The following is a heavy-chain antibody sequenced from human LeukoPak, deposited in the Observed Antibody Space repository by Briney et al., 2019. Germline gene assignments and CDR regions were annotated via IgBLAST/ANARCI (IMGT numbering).Heavy chain of an antibody. J-gene: IGHJ4*02. Sequence: GGSLRLSCAASGFTFSSYEMNWVRQAPGKGLEWVSYISSSGSTIYYADSVKGRFTISRDNAKNSLYLQMNGLRAEDTAVYYCASLGDYYDSSGYYAGNDYWGQGTLVTVSS. D-gene: IGHD3-22*01. CDR1: GFTFSSYE. V-gene: IGHV3-48*03. CDR3: ASLGDYYDSSGYYAGNDY. CDR2: ISSSGSTI.